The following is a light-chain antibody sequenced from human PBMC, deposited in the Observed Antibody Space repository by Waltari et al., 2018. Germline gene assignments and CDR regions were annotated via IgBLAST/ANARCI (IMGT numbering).Light chain of an antibody. Sequence: QSALTQPRPVSGSPGQSVTIPCTGTSSDVGGYTYVSWYQQHPGKAPKLMIFDVRKRPSGVPDRFSGSKSGSTASLTISGLQAEDEADYYCCSYAGSRWVFGGGTKLTVL. V-gene: IGLV2-11*01. CDR2: DVR. CDR1: SSDVGGYTY. CDR3: CSYAGSRWV. J-gene: IGLJ3*02.